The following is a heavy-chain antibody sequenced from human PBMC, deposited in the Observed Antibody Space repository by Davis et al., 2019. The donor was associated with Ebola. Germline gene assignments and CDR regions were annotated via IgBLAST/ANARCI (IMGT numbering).Heavy chain of an antibody. D-gene: IGHD7-27*01. Sequence: PGGSLRLSCAASGFTFSDYYMSWIRQAPGKGLEWVSYISSSSSYTNYADSVKGRFTISRDNAKNSLYLQMNSLRAEDTAVYYCARAQTGDRGLADYWGQGTLVTVSS. V-gene: IGHV3-11*06. J-gene: IGHJ4*02. CDR3: ARAQTGDRGLADY. CDR2: ISSSSSYT. CDR1: GFTFSDYY.